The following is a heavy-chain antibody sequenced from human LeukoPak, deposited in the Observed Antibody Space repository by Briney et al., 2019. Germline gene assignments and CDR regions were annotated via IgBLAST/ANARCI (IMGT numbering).Heavy chain of an antibody. CDR3: AREPPRVGATSYFDY. CDR2: IYTSGST. V-gene: IGHV4-4*07. Sequence: PSETLSLTCTVSGGSTSSYYWSWIRQPAGKGLEWIGRIYTSGSTNYNPSLKSRVTISVDKSKNQFSLKLSSVTAADTAVYYCAREPPRVGATSYFDYWGQGTLVTVSS. CDR1: GGSTSSYY. D-gene: IGHD1-26*01. J-gene: IGHJ4*02.